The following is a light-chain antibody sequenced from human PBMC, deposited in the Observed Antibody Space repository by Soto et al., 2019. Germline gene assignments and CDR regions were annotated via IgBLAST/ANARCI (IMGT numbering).Light chain of an antibody. Sequence: QSVFTQPPSVSAAPGQKVTISCSGSSSNIGNNYVSWYQQLPGTAPKLLIYDNNKRPSGIPDRFSGSKSCTSATLVITGLQTGDEADYYCGTWDSSLSAYVFGTGTKLTVL. CDR3: GTWDSSLSAYV. CDR2: DNN. V-gene: IGLV1-51*01. J-gene: IGLJ1*01. CDR1: SSNIGNNY.